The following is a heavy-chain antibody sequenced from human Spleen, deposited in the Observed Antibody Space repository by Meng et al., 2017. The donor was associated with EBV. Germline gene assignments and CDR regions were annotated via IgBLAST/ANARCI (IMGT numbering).Heavy chain of an antibody. CDR3: ASGGHCSGGSCYST. J-gene: IGHJ4*02. CDR1: GGTFSSYA. D-gene: IGHD2-15*01. V-gene: IGHV1-69*12. Sequence: QVELLQFGAEVKKPGSSVKVSCKASGGTFSSYAISWVRQAPGQGLEWMGGIIPIFGTANYAQKFQGRVTITADESTSTAYMELSSLRSEDTAVYYCASGGHCSGGSCYSTWGQGTLVTVSS. CDR2: IIPIFGTA.